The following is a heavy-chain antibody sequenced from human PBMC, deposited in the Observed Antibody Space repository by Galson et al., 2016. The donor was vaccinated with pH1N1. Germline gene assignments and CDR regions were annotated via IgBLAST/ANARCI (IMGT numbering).Heavy chain of an antibody. V-gene: IGHV6-1*01. Sequence: CAISGDSVSSNSAAWNWIRQSPSRGLEWLGRTYYRSKWSNDYAVSVKSRIAINPDTSKNPFSLKLNSVTPEDTAVYYCARGASTAPWFDPWGQGTLVPVPS. CDR3: ARGASTAPWFDP. D-gene: IGHD5/OR15-5a*01. CDR2: TYYRSKWSN. CDR1: GDSVSSNSAA. J-gene: IGHJ5*02.